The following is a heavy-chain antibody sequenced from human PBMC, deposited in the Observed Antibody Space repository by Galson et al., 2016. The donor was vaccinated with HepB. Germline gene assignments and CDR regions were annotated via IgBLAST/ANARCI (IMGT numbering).Heavy chain of an antibody. CDR1: GLTFSRYW. CDR3: ASEKIGTTGSAFDV. D-gene: IGHD1-7*01. Sequence: SLRLSCAASGLTFSRYWMSWVRQAPGKGLEWVANIKQDGSEKYYVDSVKGRFTISTDNAKNSLFLQMNSLRAEDTAVYYCASEKIGTTGSAFDVWGQGTMVTVSS. V-gene: IGHV3-7*04. J-gene: IGHJ3*01. CDR2: IKQDGSEK.